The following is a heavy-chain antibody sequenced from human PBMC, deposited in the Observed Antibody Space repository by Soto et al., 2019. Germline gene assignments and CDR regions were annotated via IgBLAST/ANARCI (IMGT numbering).Heavy chain of an antibody. D-gene: IGHD6-25*01. CDR1: RDTFNSYA. CDR3: AAGGRDGYIK. J-gene: IGHJ4*02. CDR2: IIPVLGTT. V-gene: IGHV1-69*13. Sequence: SVKVSCKASRDTFNSYAITWVRQAPGQGLEWMGGIIPVLGTTKYAQKFQGRVTMTADESTSTAYMELSSLRSEDRAVYYCAAGGRDGYIKWGQGTQVTVSS.